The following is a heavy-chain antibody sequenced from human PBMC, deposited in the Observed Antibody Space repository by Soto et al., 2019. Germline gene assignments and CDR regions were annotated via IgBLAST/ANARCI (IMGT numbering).Heavy chain of an antibody. J-gene: IGHJ4*02. CDR1: GGSISSGVLS. Sequence: PSETLSLTCVASGGSISSGVLSWSWIRQPPGKGLEWIGHISDSGSTYYNPSIRSRVTISVDRSKNQFSLKMSTVTAADTAVYFCARVGALFYDNSGYYRDVFDSWRKGIMVTVCS. D-gene: IGHD3-22*01. CDR3: ARVGALFYDNSGYYRDVFDS. V-gene: IGHV4-30-2*01. CDR2: ISDSGST.